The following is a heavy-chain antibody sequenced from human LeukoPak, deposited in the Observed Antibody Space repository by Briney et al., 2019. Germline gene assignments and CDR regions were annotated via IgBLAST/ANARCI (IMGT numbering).Heavy chain of an antibody. V-gene: IGHV1-69*05. D-gene: IGHD2-2*01. CDR3: AGAHPGVVVPAADNWFDP. CDR1: GGTFSSYA. J-gene: IGHJ5*02. CDR2: IIPIFGTA. Sequence: SVKVSCKASGGTFSSYAISWVRQASGQGLEWMGGIIPIFGTANYAQKFQGRVTITTDESTSTAYMELSSLRSEDTAVYYCAGAHPGVVVPAADNWFDPWGQGTLVTVSS.